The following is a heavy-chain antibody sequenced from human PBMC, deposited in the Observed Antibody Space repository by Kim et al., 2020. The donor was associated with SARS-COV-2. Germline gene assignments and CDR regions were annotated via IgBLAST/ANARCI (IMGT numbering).Heavy chain of an antibody. CDR2: IYTSGST. J-gene: IGHJ6*02. CDR3: ARAPLDYGDPSTHYYYYYGMDV. Sequence: SETLSLTCTVSGGSISSGSYYWSWIRQPAGKGLEWIGRIYTSGSTNYNPSLKSRVTISVDTSKNQFSLKLSSVTAADTAVYYCARAPLDYGDPSTHYYYYYGMDVWGQGTTVTVSS. CDR1: GGSISSGSYY. V-gene: IGHV4-61*02. D-gene: IGHD4-17*01.